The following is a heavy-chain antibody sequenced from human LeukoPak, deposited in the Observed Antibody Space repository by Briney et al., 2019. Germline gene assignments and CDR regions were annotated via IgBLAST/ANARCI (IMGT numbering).Heavy chain of an antibody. CDR3: ARGAAVDTPLVTLFDY. J-gene: IGHJ4*02. CDR2: ISYDGSSE. Sequence: QTGGSLRLSCAASGFTFSSYAMHWVRQAPGKGLEWVAVISYDGSSEYYADSVKGRFTISRDNSENTLYLQMHSLRPEDTAVFYCARGAAVDTPLVTLFDYWGQGTLVTVSS. V-gene: IGHV3-30*01. CDR1: GFTFSSYA. D-gene: IGHD5-18*01.